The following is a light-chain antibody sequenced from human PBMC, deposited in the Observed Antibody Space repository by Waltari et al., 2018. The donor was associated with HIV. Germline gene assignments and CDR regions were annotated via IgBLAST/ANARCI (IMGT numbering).Light chain of an antibody. CDR3: NSRDSSGNHP. V-gene: IGLV3-19*01. J-gene: IGLJ2*01. CDR1: SLRSYY. CDR2: GKN. Sequence: SSELTQDPAVSVALGQTVRITCQGDSLRSYYASWYQQKPGQAPVLVIYGKNNRPSGTPDRFSGSRSGNTVSLTITGAQAEDEADYYCNSRDSSGNHPFGGGTKLTVL.